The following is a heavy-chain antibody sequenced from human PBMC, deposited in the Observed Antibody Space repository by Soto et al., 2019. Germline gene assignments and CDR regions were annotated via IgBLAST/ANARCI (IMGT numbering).Heavy chain of an antibody. V-gene: IGHV6-1*01. CDR1: FSLFSLPLSS. Sequence: PSQTLSLTCALSFSLFSLPLSSFPLLLPSPSLCLSFLFLPSSLSNCYNDYSVSVKSRITINPDTSKNQFSLQLNSVTPEDTAVYYCARGDKGTGTGGMDVWGQGTTVTVSS. D-gene: IGHD1-1*01. CDR3: ARGDKGTGTGGMDV. CDR2: PSSLSNCYN. J-gene: IGHJ6*02.